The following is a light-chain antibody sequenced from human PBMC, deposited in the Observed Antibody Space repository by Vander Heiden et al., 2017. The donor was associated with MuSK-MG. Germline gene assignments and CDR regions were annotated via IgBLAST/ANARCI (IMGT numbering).Light chain of an antibody. V-gene: IGLV2-14*03. CDR3: SAYTSSSPVV. J-gene: IGLJ2*01. CDR2: DVS. Sequence: ITISCTGTSSDVGGYNYVSWYQQHPGKAPKLMIYDVSNRPSGVSNRFSGSKSGHAASLTISGLQAEDEADDDGSAYTSSSPVVFGGGTKLTVL. CDR1: SSDVGGYNY.